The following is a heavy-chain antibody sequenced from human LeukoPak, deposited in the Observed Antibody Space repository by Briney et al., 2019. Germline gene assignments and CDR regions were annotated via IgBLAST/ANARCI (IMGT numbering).Heavy chain of an antibody. V-gene: IGHV4-34*01. Sequence: SETLSLTCAVYGGSFSGYYWSWTRQPPGKGLEWIGEINHSGSTNYNPSLKSRVTISVDTSKNQFSLKLSSVTAADTAVYYCARTKTGNGGNSLSGGALAYDYWGQGTLVTVSS. J-gene: IGHJ4*02. D-gene: IGHD4-23*01. CDR3: ARTKTGNGGNSLSGGALAYDY. CDR1: GGSFSGYY. CDR2: INHSGST.